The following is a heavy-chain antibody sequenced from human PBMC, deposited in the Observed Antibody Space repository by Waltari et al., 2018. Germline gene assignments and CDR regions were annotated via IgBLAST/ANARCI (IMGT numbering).Heavy chain of an antibody. J-gene: IGHJ6*02. CDR2: FDTEDGET. Sequence: EWMGGFDTEDGETSYAQKFQGGVTMTEDTATDTAYMELSSLRSEDTAVYYCATRSPVTTHISPYYYGMDVWGQGTTVTISS. V-gene: IGHV1-24*01. D-gene: IGHD4-17*01. CDR3: ATRSPVTTHISPYYYGMDV.